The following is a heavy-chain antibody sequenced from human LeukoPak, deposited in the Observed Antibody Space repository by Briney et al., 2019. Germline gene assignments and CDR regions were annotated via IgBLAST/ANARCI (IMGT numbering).Heavy chain of an antibody. D-gene: IGHD3-3*01. CDR3: ARQNPYYDFWSGYPGTFDY. V-gene: IGHV4-34*01. CDR2: INHSGST. J-gene: IGHJ4*02. CDR1: GGSFSGYY. Sequence: SETLSLTCAVYGGSFSGYYWSWIRQPPGKGLEWIGEINHSGSTNYNPSLKSRVTISVDTSKNQFSLKLRSVTAADTAVYYCARQNPYYDFWSGYPGTFDYWGQGTLVTVSS.